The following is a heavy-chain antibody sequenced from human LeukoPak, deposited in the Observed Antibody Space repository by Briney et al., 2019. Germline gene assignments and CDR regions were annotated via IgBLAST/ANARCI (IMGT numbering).Heavy chain of an antibody. V-gene: IGHV3-21*01. CDR2: ISSSSYI. CDR3: ARDYVYYYYYMDV. J-gene: IGHJ6*03. D-gene: IGHD3-16*01. CDR1: GFTFSSYS. Sequence: GGSLRLSXAASGFTFSSYSMNWVRQAPGKGLEWVSSISSSSYIYYADSVKGRFTISRDNAKNSLYLQMNSLRAEDTAVYYCARDYVYYYYYMDVWGKGTTVTVSS.